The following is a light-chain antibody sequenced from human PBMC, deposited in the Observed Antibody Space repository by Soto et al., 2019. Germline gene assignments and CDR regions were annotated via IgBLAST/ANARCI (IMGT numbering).Light chain of an antibody. V-gene: IGLV2-8*01. CDR2: DVS. CDR1: SSDVGGYNY. CDR3: CSYAGSHPVI. J-gene: IGLJ2*01. Sequence: QSALTQPPSASGSPGQSVTISCTGTSSDVGGYNYVSWYQQHPGKAPKVIISDVSKRPSGVPDRFSGSKSGNTASLTISGLQTEDEADYYCCSYAGSHPVIFGGGTKLTVL.